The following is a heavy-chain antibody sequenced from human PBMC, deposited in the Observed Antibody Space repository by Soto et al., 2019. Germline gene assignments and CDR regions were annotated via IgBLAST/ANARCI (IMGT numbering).Heavy chain of an antibody. CDR1: GFSFSGYA. CDR3: VESGAYSTR. J-gene: IGHJ1*01. Sequence: VQLLESGGGLVQPGGSLRLSCAASGFSFSGYAISWVRQAPGKGLEWISSITASGDATYYADSVKGRFTISRDNSKSTLFLQLNILGVDDTAIYYCVESGAYSTRWGQGTLVAVSS. D-gene: IGHD2-15*01. CDR2: ITASGDAT. V-gene: IGHV3-23*01.